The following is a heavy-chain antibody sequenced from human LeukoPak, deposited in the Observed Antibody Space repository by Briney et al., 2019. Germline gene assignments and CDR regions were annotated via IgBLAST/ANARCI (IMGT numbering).Heavy chain of an antibody. CDR2: INHSGST. CDR1: GGSFRGYY. Sequence: SETLSLTCAVYGGSFRGYYWSWIRQPPGKGLEWIGEINHSGSTNYNPSLKSRVTISVDTSKNQFSLKLSSVTAADTAVYYCARAALSGVHMTRNACHDYWGQGTLVTVSS. J-gene: IGHJ4*02. D-gene: IGHD2-21*02. CDR3: ARAALSGVHMTRNACHDY. V-gene: IGHV4-34*01.